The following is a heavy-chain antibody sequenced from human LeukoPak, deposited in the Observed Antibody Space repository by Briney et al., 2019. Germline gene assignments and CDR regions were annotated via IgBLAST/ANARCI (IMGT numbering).Heavy chain of an antibody. D-gene: IGHD5/OR15-5a*01. J-gene: IGHJ4*02. CDR2: INPNSGGT. Sequence: GASVKVSCKASGYTFTGYYMHWVRQAPGQGLEWMGWINPNSGGTNYAQKFQCWVTMTRDTSISTAYMELSRLRSDDTAVYYCARDSTRARFDYWGQGTLVTVSS. CDR3: ARDSTRARFDY. V-gene: IGHV1-2*04. CDR1: GYTFTGYY.